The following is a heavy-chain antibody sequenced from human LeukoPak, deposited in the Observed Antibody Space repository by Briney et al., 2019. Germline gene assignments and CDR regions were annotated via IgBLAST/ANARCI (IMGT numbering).Heavy chain of an antibody. D-gene: IGHD3-3*01. CDR3: ARGVTFGVVIGY. CDR1: GGSISSGGYY. J-gene: IGHJ4*02. CDR2: IYHSGST. V-gene: IGHV4-30-2*01. Sequence: PSETLSLTCTVSGGSISSGGYYWSWIRQPPGKGLEWIGYIYHSGSTYYNPSLKSRVTISVDRSKNQFSLKLSSVTAADTAVYYCARGVTFGVVIGYWGQGTLVTVSS.